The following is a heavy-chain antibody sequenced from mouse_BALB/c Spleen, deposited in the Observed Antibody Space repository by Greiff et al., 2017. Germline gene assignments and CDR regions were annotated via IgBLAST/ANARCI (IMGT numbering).Heavy chain of an antibody. Sequence: EVKLVESGGGLVKPGGSLKLSCAASGFTFSSYTMSWVRQTPEKRLEWVATISSGGSYTYYPDSVKGRFTISRDNAKNTPYLQMSSLKSEDTAMYYCTREEDYYGSSYGYWGQGTTLTVSS. J-gene: IGHJ2*01. CDR3: TREEDYYGSSYGY. CDR2: ISSGGSYT. D-gene: IGHD1-1*01. V-gene: IGHV5-6-4*01. CDR1: GFTFSSYT.